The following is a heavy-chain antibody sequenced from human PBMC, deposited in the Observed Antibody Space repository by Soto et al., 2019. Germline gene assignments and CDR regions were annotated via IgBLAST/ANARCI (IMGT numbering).Heavy chain of an antibody. CDR1: GFAFSTYW. CDR3: VRDVGYDYVN. D-gene: IGHD3-16*01. V-gene: IGHV3-7*01. Sequence: EVQLVESGGGLVQPGGSLRLSCAASGFAFSTYWMSWVRQAPGQGLEWVANIKQGGSEKYYVDSVKGRFTISGDNAENSLYLQMNSLSAEDTAVYFCVRDVGYDYVNWGQGTLVTVSS. CDR2: IKQGGSEK. J-gene: IGHJ4*02.